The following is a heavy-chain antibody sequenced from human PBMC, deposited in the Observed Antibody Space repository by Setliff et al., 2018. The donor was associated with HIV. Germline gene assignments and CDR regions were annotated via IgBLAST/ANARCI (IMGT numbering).Heavy chain of an antibody. CDR1: GGSFSGYS. CDR3: ARGGRKDLADN. D-gene: IGHD3-16*01. J-gene: IGHJ4*02. CDR2: IYYTGST. Sequence: PSETLSLTCAVYGGSFSGYSWNWIRQSPGKGLEWIGYIYYTGSTYYNPSLRSRVSISLDTSKNHFSLTLSSVTAADTALFYCARGGRKDLADNWGQGTLVTVSS. V-gene: IGHV4-34*09.